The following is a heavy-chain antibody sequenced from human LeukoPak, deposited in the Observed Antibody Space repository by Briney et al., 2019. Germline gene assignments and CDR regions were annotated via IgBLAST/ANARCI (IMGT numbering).Heavy chain of an antibody. CDR1: GGSISSGSYY. D-gene: IGHD2-8*01. J-gene: IGHJ5*02. CDR2: IYTSGST. Sequence: SETLSLTCTVSGGSISSGSYYWSWIRQPAGKELEWIGRIYTSGSTNYNPSLKSRVTISVDTSKNQFSLKLSSVTAADTAVYYCAREYYNWFDPWGQGTLVTVSS. V-gene: IGHV4-61*02. CDR3: AREYYNWFDP.